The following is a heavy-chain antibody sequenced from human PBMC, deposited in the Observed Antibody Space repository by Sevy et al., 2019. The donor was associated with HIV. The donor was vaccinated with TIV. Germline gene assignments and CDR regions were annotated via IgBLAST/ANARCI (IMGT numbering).Heavy chain of an antibody. J-gene: IGHJ3*02. V-gene: IGHV3-48*01. CDR2: ISSSSSTI. CDR1: GFTFSSYS. CDR3: ASDRFPLIAAAGTGDAFDI. Sequence: GESLKISCAASGFTFSSYSMNWVRQAPGKGLEWVSYISSSSSTIYYADSVKGRFTISRDNAKNSLYLQMNSLRAEDTAVYYCASDRFPLIAAAGTGDAFDIWGQETMVTVSS. D-gene: IGHD6-13*01.